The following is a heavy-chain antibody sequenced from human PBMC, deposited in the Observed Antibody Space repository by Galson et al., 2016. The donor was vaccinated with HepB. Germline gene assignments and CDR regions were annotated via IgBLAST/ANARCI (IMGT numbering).Heavy chain of an antibody. CDR3: ARSLTGSSDFWGAIYNYYAMDV. CDR1: GYTFDSYW. D-gene: IGHD3-3*01. CDR2: IYPCDFDI. Sequence: QSGAEVKKPGESLKISCRGSGYTFDSYWIGWVRQMPGKGLEWMAIIYPCDFDISYSPSFQGQVTIAVDKSISTAYLQWSSLTASDTATYYCARSLTGSSDFWGAIYNYYAMDVWGQGTTVIVS. V-gene: IGHV5-51*01. J-gene: IGHJ6*02.